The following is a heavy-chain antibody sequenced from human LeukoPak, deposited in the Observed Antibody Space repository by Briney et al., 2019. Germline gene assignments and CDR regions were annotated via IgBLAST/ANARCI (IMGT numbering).Heavy chain of an antibody. CDR2: IYYSGST. V-gene: IGHV4-39*07. D-gene: IGHD3-10*01. J-gene: IGHJ4*02. CDR3: AREKNGSGNYDY. CDR1: GGSISSSSYY. Sequence: SETLSLTCTVSGGSISSSSYYWGWIRQPPGKGLEWIGSIYYSGSTNYNPSLKSRVTISVDTSKNQFSLKLSSVTAADTAVYYCAREKNGSGNYDYWGQGTLVTVSS.